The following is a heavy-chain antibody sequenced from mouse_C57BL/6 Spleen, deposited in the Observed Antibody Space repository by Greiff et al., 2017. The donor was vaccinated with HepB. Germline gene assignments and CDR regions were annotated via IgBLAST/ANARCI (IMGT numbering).Heavy chain of an antibody. CDR2: ISSGGDYI. J-gene: IGHJ3*01. Sequence: EVKLMESGEGLVKPGGSLKLSCAASGFTFSSYAMSWVRQTPEKRLEWVAYISSGGDYIYYADTGKGRFTISRDNARNTLYLQMSSLKSEDTAMYYCTRDNYGTSFAYWGQGTLVTVSA. CDR3: TRDNYGTSFAY. V-gene: IGHV5-9-1*02. CDR1: GFTFSSYA. D-gene: IGHD1-1*01.